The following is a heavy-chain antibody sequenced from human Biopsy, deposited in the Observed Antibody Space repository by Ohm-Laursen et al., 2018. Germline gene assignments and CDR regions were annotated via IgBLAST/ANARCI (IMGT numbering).Heavy chain of an antibody. Sequence: SSVKVSCKAPTGTFNSYGIIWVRQAPGQGLEWMGRIIPILRTTAYAQTFLGRVTITADSPTSTVDMELTSLTSDDTAVYFCAREAIGYQLPCDDWGQGTLVTVSP. V-gene: IGHV1-69*11. CDR1: TGTFNSYG. D-gene: IGHD2-2*01. CDR3: AREAIGYQLPCDD. J-gene: IGHJ4*02. CDR2: IIPILRTT.